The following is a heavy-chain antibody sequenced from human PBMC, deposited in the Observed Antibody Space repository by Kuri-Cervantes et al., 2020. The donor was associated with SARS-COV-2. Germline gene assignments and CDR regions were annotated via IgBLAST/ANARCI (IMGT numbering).Heavy chain of an antibody. CDR2: IYGARRT. CDR3: AGGGYNYAHKPGWFAS. V-gene: IGHV3-53*01. CDR1: GFTVSSNY. J-gene: IGHJ5*01. Sequence: GGSLRLCCSASGFTVSSNYMTWVRQAPGRGLEWVSTIYGARRTSDTDSVRGRFTISRDNSKGLLYLQMNGLRVDDTGVYYCAGGGYNYAHKPGWFASWGRGTLVTVSS. D-gene: IGHD1-1*01.